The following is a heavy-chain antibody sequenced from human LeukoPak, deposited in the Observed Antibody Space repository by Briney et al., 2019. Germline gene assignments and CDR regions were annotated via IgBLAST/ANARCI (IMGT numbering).Heavy chain of an antibody. Sequence: GGSLRLSCAASGFTFSSYSMNRVRQAPGKGLEWVSSISSSSSYIYYADSVKGRFTISRDNAKNSLYLQMNSLRAEDTAVYYCARDYYDSSGYYSNNFDYWGQGTLVTVSS. CDR2: ISSSSSYI. CDR1: GFTFSSYS. J-gene: IGHJ4*02. D-gene: IGHD3-22*01. V-gene: IGHV3-21*01. CDR3: ARDYYDSSGYYSNNFDY.